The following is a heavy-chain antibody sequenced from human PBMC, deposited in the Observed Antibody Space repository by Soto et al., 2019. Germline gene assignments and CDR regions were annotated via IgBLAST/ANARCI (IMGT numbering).Heavy chain of an antibody. V-gene: IGHV3-11*05. Sequence: QVQLVESGGGLVKPGGSLRLSCAASGFRFSDHYMSWIRQAPGKGLEWISFISSGSTTYTKYADSVEGRFTISRDNAKKSLYLEMNSLRAEDTAMYYCVTYTSDRRDYWGQGTLVTVSS. D-gene: IGHD2-2*01. CDR2: ISSGSTTYT. J-gene: IGHJ4*02. CDR1: GFRFSDHY. CDR3: VTYTSDRRDY.